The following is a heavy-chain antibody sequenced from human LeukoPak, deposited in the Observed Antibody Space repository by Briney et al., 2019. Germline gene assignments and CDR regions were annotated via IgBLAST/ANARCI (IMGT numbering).Heavy chain of an antibody. CDR2: IYTSGST. D-gene: IGHD3/OR15-3a*01. CDR1: GGSISIYY. CDR3: GRVDSESYDYHYYMDV. V-gene: IGHV4-4*07. Sequence: SETLSLTCTVSGGSISIYYWSWIRQPTGKGLEWIGCIYTSGSTKYNPSLKSRVTMSVDTPKNQFSLKLSSVTAAGTAGYYCGRVDSESYDYHYYMDVWGKGTTVTVSS. J-gene: IGHJ6*03.